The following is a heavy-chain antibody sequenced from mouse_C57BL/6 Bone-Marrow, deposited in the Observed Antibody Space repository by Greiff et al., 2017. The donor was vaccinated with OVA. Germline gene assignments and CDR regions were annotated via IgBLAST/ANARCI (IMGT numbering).Heavy chain of an antibody. CDR1: GFTFSDYG. Sequence: EVQVVESGGGLVKPGGSLKLSCAASGFTFSDYGMHWVRQAPEKGLEWVAYISSGSSTIYYADTVKGRFTISRDNAKNTLFLQMTSLRSEDTAMYYCARSLKNYYGSSYDAMDYWGQGTSVTVSS. CDR3: ARSLKNYYGSSYDAMDY. CDR2: ISSGSSTI. D-gene: IGHD1-1*01. V-gene: IGHV5-17*01. J-gene: IGHJ4*01.